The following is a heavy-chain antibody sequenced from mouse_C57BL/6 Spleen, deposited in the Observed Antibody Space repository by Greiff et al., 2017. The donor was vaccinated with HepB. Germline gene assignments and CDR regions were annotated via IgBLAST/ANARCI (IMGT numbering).Heavy chain of an antibody. V-gene: IGHV6-6*01. J-gene: IGHJ4*01. D-gene: IGHD1-1*01. CDR3: TRGLLRYQTPYAMDY. Sequence: DVQLVESGGGLVQPGGSMKLSCAASGFTFSDAWMDWVRQSPEKGLEWVAEIRNKANNHATYYAESVKGRFTISRDDSKSSVYLQMNSLRAEDTGIYYCTRGLLRYQTPYAMDYWGQGTSVTVSS. CDR2: IRNKANNHAT. CDR1: GFTFSDAW.